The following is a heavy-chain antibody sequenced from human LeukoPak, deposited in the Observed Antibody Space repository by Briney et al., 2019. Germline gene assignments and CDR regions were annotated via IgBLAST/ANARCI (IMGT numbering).Heavy chain of an antibody. CDR3: AKARGYCSGGSCYRYAFDI. J-gene: IGHJ3*02. D-gene: IGHD2-15*01. Sequence: PGGSLRLSCAVSGFTFSDCAMSWVRQGPGKGLEWVSVMSGSGRSTYYADSVKGRFTISRDNSKNTFYLQMSSLRVDDTAIYFCAKARGYCSGGSCYRYAFDIWGQGTMVTVSS. CDR1: GFTFSDCA. CDR2: MSGSGRST. V-gene: IGHV3-23*01.